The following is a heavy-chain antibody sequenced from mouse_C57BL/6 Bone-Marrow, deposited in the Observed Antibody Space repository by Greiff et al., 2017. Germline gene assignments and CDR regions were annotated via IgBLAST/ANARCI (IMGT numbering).Heavy chain of an antibody. V-gene: IGHV1-5*01. CDR2: IYPGNSDT. D-gene: IGHD2-1*01. Sequence: VQLQQSGTVLARPGASVKMSCKTSGYTFTSYWMHWVKQRPGQGLAWIGAIYPGNSDTSYNQKFKGKAKLTAVTSASTAYMELSSLTNEDSAVYYCTRGDGNYAWFAYWGQGTLVTVAA. CDR3: TRGDGNYAWFAY. J-gene: IGHJ3*01. CDR1: GYTFTSYW.